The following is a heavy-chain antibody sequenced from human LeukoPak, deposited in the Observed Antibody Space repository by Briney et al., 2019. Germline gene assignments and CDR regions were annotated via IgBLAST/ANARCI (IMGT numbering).Heavy chain of an antibody. J-gene: IGHJ3*02. V-gene: IGHV3-7*01. CDR1: GFTFSNYW. Sequence: GGSLRLSCAASGFTFSNYWMTWVRQAPGKGLEWVANIKQDGSEKYYVGSMQGRFTISRDNAKNSMYLQMNSLRAEDTAVYYCARGSGAFDIWGQGTMVTVSS. CDR2: IKQDGSEK. CDR3: ARGSGAFDI. D-gene: IGHD6-25*01.